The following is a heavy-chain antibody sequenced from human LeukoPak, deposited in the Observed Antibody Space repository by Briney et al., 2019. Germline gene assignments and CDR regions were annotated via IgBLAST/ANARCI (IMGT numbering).Heavy chain of an antibody. V-gene: IGHV4-30-2*01. Sequence: SQTLSLTCAVSGGSISSGGYSWSWIRQPPGKGLEWIGYIYHSGSTYYNPSLKSRVTISVDSSKNQFSLKLSSVTAADTAVYYCARMLILYYNWFDPWGQGTLVTVSS. D-gene: IGHD2-8*01. CDR2: IYHSGST. J-gene: IGHJ5*02. CDR3: ARMLILYYNWFDP. CDR1: GGSISSGGYS.